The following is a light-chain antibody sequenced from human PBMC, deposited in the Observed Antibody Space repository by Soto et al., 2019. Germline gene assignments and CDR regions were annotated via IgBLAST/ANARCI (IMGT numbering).Light chain of an antibody. CDR1: ESISSY. J-gene: IGKJ4*01. V-gene: IGKV3-11*01. CDR2: DAS. CDR3: QQRSKWPLT. Sequence: EIVLTQSPATLSLSPGERATLSCRASESISSYLAWYQQRPGQAPSLLIYDASNRATGIPARFCGSGSGTDFTLTIDNLEPEDFAVYYCQQRSKWPLTFGGGTKVEI.